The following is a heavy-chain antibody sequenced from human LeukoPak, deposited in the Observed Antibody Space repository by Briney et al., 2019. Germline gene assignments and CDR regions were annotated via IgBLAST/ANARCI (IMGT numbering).Heavy chain of an antibody. CDR1: GFAFSSQA. CDR2: ISDRGDIT. Sequence: GGSLRLSCAASGFAFSSQAMGWVRQAPGKGLEWVSVISDRGDITYYADSVKGRFTISRDNSKNTLYLQMISLRAEDTAVYYCAKDARRSDGWYFFDHWGQGTLVAVSS. J-gene: IGHJ4*02. D-gene: IGHD6-19*01. CDR3: AKDARRSDGWYFFDH. V-gene: IGHV3-23*01.